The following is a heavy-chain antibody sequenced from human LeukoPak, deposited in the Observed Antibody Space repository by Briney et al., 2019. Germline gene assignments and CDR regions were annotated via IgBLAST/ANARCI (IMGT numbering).Heavy chain of an antibody. Sequence: SETLSLTCSVSGGSVNSFFWSWIRQSPGKPLEWIAYITYSGSANYKPSLKSRVTISLDTSKNQVSLRLTSVTAADTAVYCCARVPYSDRIEFYYMDVWGKGTTVTVSS. CDR3: ARVPYSDRIEFYYMDV. D-gene: IGHD6-13*01. J-gene: IGHJ6*03. CDR2: ITYSGSA. V-gene: IGHV4-59*02. CDR1: GGSVNSFF.